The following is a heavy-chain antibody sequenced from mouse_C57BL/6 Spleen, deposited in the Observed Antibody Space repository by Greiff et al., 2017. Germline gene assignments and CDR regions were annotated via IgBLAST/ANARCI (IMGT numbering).Heavy chain of an antibody. D-gene: IGHD4-1*01. CDR2: IHPNSGST. V-gene: IGHV1-64*01. Sequence: QVQLQQPGAELVKPGDSVKLSCKASGYTFTSYWMHWVKQRPGQGLEWIGMIHPNSGSTNYNEKFKSKATLTVDKSSSTAYMQLSSLTSEDSAVYYCARTGRRSFDYWGQGTTLTVSS. CDR1: GYTFTSYW. J-gene: IGHJ2*01. CDR3: ARTGRRSFDY.